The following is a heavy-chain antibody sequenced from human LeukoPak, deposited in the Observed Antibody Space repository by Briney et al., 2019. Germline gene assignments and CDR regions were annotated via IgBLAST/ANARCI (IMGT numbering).Heavy chain of an antibody. CDR1: GDSISSYH. Sequence: PSETLSLTCTVSGDSISSYHWIWLRQPPGKGLDCIGYIYYTGSTNYHPSLKSRVTISLDTSKNQFSLKLSSVTAADTAVYYCARISTSSAGGWFDPWGQGTLVTVSS. D-gene: IGHD2-2*01. V-gene: IGHV4-59*08. CDR2: IYYTGST. CDR3: ARISTSSAGGWFDP. J-gene: IGHJ5*02.